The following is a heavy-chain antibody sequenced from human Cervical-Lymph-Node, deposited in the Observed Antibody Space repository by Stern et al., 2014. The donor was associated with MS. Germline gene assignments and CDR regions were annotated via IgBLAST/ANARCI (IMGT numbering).Heavy chain of an antibody. CDR3: ARGVEGDDLWSGNWRY. CDR2: IIAIFGTT. J-gene: IGHJ4*02. CDR1: GCTFSNYA. D-gene: IGHD3-3*01. Sequence: QVQLGQSGAEVKKPGASVKVSCTDSGCTFSNYAIDWVRQAPGQGLEWMGMIIAIFGTTNFAQKFQGRVTISADESTGTAYMELTSLRSDDTAVYYCARGVEGDDLWSGNWRYWGQGTPVTVSP. V-gene: IGHV1-69*18.